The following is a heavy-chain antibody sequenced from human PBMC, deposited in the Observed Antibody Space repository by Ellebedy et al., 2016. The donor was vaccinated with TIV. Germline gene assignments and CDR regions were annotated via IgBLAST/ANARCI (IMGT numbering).Heavy chain of an antibody. V-gene: IGHV3-33*06. CDR2: IWYDGTNK. Sequence: GGSLRLXXAASGFSFSDYAVFWVRQAPGKGLEWVALIWYDGTNKNYADSVKGRFTISRDNSKNTLYLQMNSLRVEDTAVYFCAKERLEYGDSGFDYWGQGTLVTVSS. J-gene: IGHJ4*02. D-gene: IGHD4-17*01. CDR3: AKERLEYGDSGFDY. CDR1: GFSFSDYA.